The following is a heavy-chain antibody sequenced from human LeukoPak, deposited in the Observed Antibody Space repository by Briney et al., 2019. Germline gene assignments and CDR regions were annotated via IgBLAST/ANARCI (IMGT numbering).Heavy chain of an antibody. V-gene: IGHV1-69*13. CDR1: GGTFSSYA. CDR3: ATSLNYYDSSGYLDY. Sequence: GASVKVSCKASGGTFSSYAISWVRQAPGQGLEWMGGIIPIFGTANYAQKFQGRVTITADESTSTAYMELSSLRSEDTAVYYCATSLNYYDSSGYLDYWGQGTLVTVSS. J-gene: IGHJ4*02. CDR2: IIPIFGTA. D-gene: IGHD3-22*01.